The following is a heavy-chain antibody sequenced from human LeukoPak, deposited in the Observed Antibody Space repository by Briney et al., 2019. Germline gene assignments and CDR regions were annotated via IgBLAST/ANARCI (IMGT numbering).Heavy chain of an antibody. CDR1: GYSFTSYW. Sequence: GESLKISCKGSGYSFTSYWIGWVRQMPGKGLEWMGIIYPGDSDTRYSPSFQGQVTISADKSISTAYLQWSSLKASDTAMYCCAKGTRSYDILTGYSPIDYWGQGTLVTVSS. J-gene: IGHJ4*02. CDR3: AKGTRSYDILTGYSPIDY. D-gene: IGHD3-9*01. CDR2: IYPGDSDT. V-gene: IGHV5-51*01.